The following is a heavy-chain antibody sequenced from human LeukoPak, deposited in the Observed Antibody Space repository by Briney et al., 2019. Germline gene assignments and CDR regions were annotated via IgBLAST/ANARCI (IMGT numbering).Heavy chain of an antibody. J-gene: IGHJ4*02. V-gene: IGHV1-8*01. D-gene: IGHD3-10*01. Sequence: GASVKVSCKASGYTFTSYDINWVRQATGQGLEWMGWMNPNSGNTGYAQKFQGRVTMTRNTSISTAYMELSSLRSDDTAVYYCARALTYYYGSGPDYWGQGTLVTVSS. CDR2: MNPNSGNT. CDR1: GYTFTSYD. CDR3: ARALTYYYGSGPDY.